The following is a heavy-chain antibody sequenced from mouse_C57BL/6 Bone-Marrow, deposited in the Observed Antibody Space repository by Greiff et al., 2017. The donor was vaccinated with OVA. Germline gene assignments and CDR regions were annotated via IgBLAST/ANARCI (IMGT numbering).Heavy chain of an antibody. V-gene: IGHV5-12*01. D-gene: IGHD2-3*01. CDR2: ISNGGGST. J-gene: IGHJ4*01. CDR3: ARHTRLLLYAMDY. CDR1: GFTFSDYY. Sequence: EVQLVESGGGLVQPGGSLKLSCAASGFTFSDYYMYWVRQTPEKRLEWVAYISNGGGSTYYPDTVKGRFIISRDNAKNTLYLQMSRLKSEDTAMYYCARHTRLLLYAMDYWGQGTSVTVSS.